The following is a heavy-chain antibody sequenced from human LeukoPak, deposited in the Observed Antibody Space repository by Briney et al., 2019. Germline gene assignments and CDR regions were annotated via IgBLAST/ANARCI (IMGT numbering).Heavy chain of an antibody. V-gene: IGHV1-69*05. J-gene: IGHJ6*03. CDR3: ARGRGIAARPLDYMDV. Sequence: ASVKVSCKASGGTFSSYAISWVRQAPGQGLEWMGRIIPIFGTANYAQKFQGRVTITTDESTSTAYMELSSLRSEDTAVYYCARGRGIAARPLDYMDVWGKGTTVTVSS. CDR2: IIPIFGTA. CDR1: GGTFSSYA. D-gene: IGHD6-6*01.